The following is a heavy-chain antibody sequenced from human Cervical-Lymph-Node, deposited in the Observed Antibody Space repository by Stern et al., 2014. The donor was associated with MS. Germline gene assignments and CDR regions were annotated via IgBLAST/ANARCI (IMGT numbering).Heavy chain of an antibody. CDR1: GYSFISYW. V-gene: IGHV5-51*03. Sequence: MQLVQSGVEVKKLGESLKISCQASGYSFISYWIGWVRQMPGKGPEWMAIIYPGDSDTRYSPSFQGQVTISVDKSINTAYLQWSSLKASDTAMYYCVRGGSGQLVGYFQHWGQGTLVTVSS. D-gene: IGHD6-6*01. CDR2: IYPGDSDT. CDR3: VRGGSGQLVGYFQH. J-gene: IGHJ1*01.